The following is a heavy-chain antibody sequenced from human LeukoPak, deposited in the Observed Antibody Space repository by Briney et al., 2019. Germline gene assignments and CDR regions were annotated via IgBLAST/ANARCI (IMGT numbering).Heavy chain of an antibody. D-gene: IGHD3-10*01. V-gene: IGHV3-53*01. CDR2: IYSGGST. CDR3: GRDGPGSPDY. J-gene: IGHJ4*02. Sequence: PGGSLRLSCAASGFTVSSNYMSWVRQAPGKGLEWVSGIYSGGSTYYADSVKGRFTISRDNSKNTLYLQMNSLRADDTAVYYCGRDGPGSPDYWGQGTLVTVSS. CDR1: GFTVSSNY.